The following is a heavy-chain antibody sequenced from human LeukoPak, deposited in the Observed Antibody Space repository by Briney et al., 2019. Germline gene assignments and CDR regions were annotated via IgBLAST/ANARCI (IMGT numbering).Heavy chain of an antibody. CDR3: ARERITMVRGVHTNWFDP. D-gene: IGHD3-10*01. CDR1: GFTLSTYT. Sequence: PGGSLRLSCVASGFTLSTYTMNWVRQAPGKGLEWVSSISRDSTYIYSADSVKGRFTVSRDDAKSSLFLQMNSLRAEDTAVYYCARERITMVRGVHTNWFDPWGQGTLVTVSS. V-gene: IGHV3-21*01. J-gene: IGHJ5*02. CDR2: ISRDSTYI.